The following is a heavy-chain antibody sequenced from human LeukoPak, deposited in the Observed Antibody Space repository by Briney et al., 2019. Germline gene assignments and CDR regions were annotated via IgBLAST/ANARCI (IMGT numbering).Heavy chain of an antibody. CDR2: ISYDGSNE. J-gene: IGHJ4*02. D-gene: IGHD3-22*01. CDR3: ARDPEGDYDSSAYYDSGYFDY. CDR1: GFIFSNFA. V-gene: IGHV3-30*04. Sequence: PGGSLRLSRAASGFIFSNFAMHWVRQAPGKGLEWVAVISYDGSNEYYADSVKGRFTISRDNSKNTLYLQMNSLRVEDTAVYYCARDPEGDYDSSAYYDSGYFDYWGQGALVTVSS.